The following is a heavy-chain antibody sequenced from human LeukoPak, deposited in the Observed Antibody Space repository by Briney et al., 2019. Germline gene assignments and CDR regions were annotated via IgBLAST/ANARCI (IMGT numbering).Heavy chain of an antibody. Sequence: SETLSLTCTVSTYSISSGYYWGWIRQPPGKGLEWIGSIYYSGSTYYNPSLKSRVTISVDTSKNQFSLKLSSVTAADTAVYYCARDRGAAAELVGWFDPWGQGTLVTVSS. CDR2: IYYSGST. V-gene: IGHV4-38-2*02. D-gene: IGHD6-13*01. CDR1: TYSISSGYY. CDR3: ARDRGAAAELVGWFDP. J-gene: IGHJ5*02.